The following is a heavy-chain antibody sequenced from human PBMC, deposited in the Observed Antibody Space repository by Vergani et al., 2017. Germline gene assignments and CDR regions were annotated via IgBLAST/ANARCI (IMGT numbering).Heavy chain of an antibody. D-gene: IGHD6-13*01. CDR3: ARQPSDSSRWYNVGTANWYFDL. V-gene: IGHV1-69*04. J-gene: IGHJ2*01. CDR1: GGTFSTYA. Sequence: QVQLVQSGAEVKKPGASVKVSWKASGGTFSTYAMSWVRQAPGQGLEWMGRIIPILGIANYAQKFQGRVTITADKSTSTAYMELSSLRSEDTAVYYGARQPSDSSRWYNVGTANWYFDLWGRGTLVTVSS. CDR2: IIPILGIA.